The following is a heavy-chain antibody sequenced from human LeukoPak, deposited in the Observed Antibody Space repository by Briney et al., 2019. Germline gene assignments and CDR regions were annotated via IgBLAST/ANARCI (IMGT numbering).Heavy chain of an antibody. J-gene: IGHJ4*02. V-gene: IGHV4-39*01. Sequence: ASETLSLTCTVSGGSISNSGYYWGWIRQPPGKGLEWIGSIYYTGNTYYNPSLNSRVTISVDTSKNQFSLKLSSVTDADTAIYYCARLTSGWYVIYWGQGTLVTVS. D-gene: IGHD6-19*01. CDR1: GGSISNSGYY. CDR3: ARLTSGWYVIY. CDR2: IYYTGNT.